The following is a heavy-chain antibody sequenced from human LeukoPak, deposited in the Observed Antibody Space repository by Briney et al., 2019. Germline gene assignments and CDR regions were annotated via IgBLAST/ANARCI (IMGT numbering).Heavy chain of an antibody. J-gene: IGHJ4*02. CDR3: AGGNFYDSRGHPYHFHF. Sequence: SETLSLTCTVSGVSMSSYYWSWIRQPPGKGLEWTAYIYYSENTNYNSSLKSRVTISEDTSKNQFSLKLTSVTAADTAVYYCAGGNFYDSRGHPYHFHFWGQGTLVSVSS. D-gene: IGHD3-22*01. V-gene: IGHV4-59*01. CDR1: GVSMSSYY. CDR2: IYYSENT.